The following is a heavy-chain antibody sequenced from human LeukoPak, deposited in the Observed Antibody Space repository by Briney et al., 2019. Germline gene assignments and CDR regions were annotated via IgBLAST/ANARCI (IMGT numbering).Heavy chain of an antibody. J-gene: IGHJ4*02. CDR2: IYYSGST. V-gene: IGHV4-59*08. CDR1: GGFISNYY. Sequence: MSAETLSLTCTVSGGFISNYYWNWIRQPPGKGLEWIGYIYYSGSTNYNASLESRVTILFDASYNQFPFNLSYITSPDTAVLYCARHHNGDYVPFDYWGQGTLVTVSS. D-gene: IGHD4-17*01. CDR3: ARHHNGDYVPFDY.